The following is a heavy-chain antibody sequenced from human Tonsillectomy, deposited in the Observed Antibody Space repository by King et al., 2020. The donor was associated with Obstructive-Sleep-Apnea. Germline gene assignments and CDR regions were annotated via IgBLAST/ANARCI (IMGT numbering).Heavy chain of an antibody. CDR2: LNPISGGT. Sequence: VQLVESGAEVKKPGASVKVSCKASGYTFTGFYIHWVRQAPGQGLEWMGWLNPISGGTNSAQKFQGRVTMTRDRSISTAYMELSRLRSDDTAVYYCARDEGTPHFHDWGQGTLVTVSS. CDR1: GYTFTGFY. V-gene: IGHV1-2*02. CDR3: ARDEGTPHFHD. D-gene: IGHD1-1*01. J-gene: IGHJ4*02.